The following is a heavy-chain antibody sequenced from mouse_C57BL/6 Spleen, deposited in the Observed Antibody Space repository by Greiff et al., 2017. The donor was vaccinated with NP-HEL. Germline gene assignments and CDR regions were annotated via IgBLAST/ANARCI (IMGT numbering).Heavy chain of an antibody. CDR2: IYPGDGDT. V-gene: IGHV1-80*01. Sequence: QVQLQQSGAELVKPGASVKISCKASGYAFSSYWMNWVKQRPGKGLEWIGQIYPGDGDTNYNGKFKGKATLTADKSSSTAYMQLSSLTSEDSAVYFCARSPYYYGSSYRYFDVWGTGTTVTVSS. CDR1: GYAFSSYW. D-gene: IGHD1-1*01. J-gene: IGHJ1*03. CDR3: ARSPYYYGSSYRYFDV.